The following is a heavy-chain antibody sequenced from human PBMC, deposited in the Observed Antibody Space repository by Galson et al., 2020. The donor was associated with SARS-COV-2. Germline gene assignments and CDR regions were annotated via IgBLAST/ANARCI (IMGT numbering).Heavy chain of an antibody. V-gene: IGHV3-23*01. CDR3: AKDFSYCSGGSCYSIARYYYYYMDV. J-gene: IGHJ6*03. CDR2: ISGSGGST. Sequence: GESLKISCAASGFTFSSYAMSWVRQAPGKGLEWVSAISGSGGSTYYADSVKGRFTISRDNSKNTLYLQMNSLRAEDTAVYYCAKDFSYCSGGSCYSIARYYYYYMDVWGKGTTVTVSS. D-gene: IGHD2-15*01. CDR1: GFTFSSYA.